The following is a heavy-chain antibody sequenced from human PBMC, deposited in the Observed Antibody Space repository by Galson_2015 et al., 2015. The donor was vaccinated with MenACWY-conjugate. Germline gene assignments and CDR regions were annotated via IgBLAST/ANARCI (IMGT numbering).Heavy chain of an antibody. CDR2: T. J-gene: IGHJ3*02. Sequence: TYYNSSLKSRVTISVNTSKRQFFLKLTSVIAADTAVYYCARRRPRDIGGGFDIWGQGTTVTVSS. V-gene: IGHV4-39*01. CDR3: ARRRPRDIGGGFDI. D-gene: IGHD2-15*01.